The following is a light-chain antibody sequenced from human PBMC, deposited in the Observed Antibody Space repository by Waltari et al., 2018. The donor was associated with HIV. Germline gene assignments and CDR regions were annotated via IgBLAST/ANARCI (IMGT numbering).Light chain of an antibody. CDR1: NSDVGAYNY. J-gene: IGLJ1*01. Sequence: QSALTQPASVSGSPGQSITIPCTGTNSDVGAYNYVSWFQQHPGNSPKVMIVEVSNRPSGVSNRFSGSKSGNTASLIISGLQAEDEADYYCSSYTTRNTFVFGTGTKVTVL. CDR2: EVS. CDR3: SSYTTRNTFV. V-gene: IGLV2-14*01.